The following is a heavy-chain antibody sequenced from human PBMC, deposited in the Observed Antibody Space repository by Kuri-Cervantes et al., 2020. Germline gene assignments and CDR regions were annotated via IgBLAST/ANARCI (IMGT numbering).Heavy chain of an antibody. J-gene: IGHJ4*02. D-gene: IGHD3-10*01. Sequence: ASVKVSCKASGYTFTSYAMHWVRHAPGQRLEWMGWSNAGNGNTKYSQEFQGRVTITRDTSASTAYMELSSLRSEDTAVYYCAKDRSSGFGEPDYWGQGTLVTVSS. CDR2: SNAGNGNT. CDR1: GYTFTSYA. V-gene: IGHV1-3*02. CDR3: AKDRSSGFGEPDY.